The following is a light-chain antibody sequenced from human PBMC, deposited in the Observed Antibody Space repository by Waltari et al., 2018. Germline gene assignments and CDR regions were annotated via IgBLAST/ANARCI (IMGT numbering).Light chain of an antibody. CDR1: QIVSRT. Sequence: EIVMAQSPGTLPSSPGERASLSCRASQIVSRTLAWYQQKPGQAPRLLIYDASSRATVIPDRFSGSGSGTDFSLTISRLEPEDFAVYYCQKYGTLPATFGQGTKVEIK. CDR2: DAS. J-gene: IGKJ1*01. CDR3: QKYGTLPAT. V-gene: IGKV3-20*01.